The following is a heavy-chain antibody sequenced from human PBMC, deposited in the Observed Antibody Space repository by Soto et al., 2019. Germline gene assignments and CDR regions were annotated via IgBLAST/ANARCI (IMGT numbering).Heavy chain of an antibody. V-gene: IGHV2-26*01. Sequence: QVTLKESGPVLVKPTETLTLTCTVSGFSLSNARMGVSWIRQPPGKALEWLAHIFSNDEKSYSTSLKSRLTISKDTSKSQVVLTKTNMDPVDTATYYCVRSKGYYDFWSGYYTHDYWGQGTLVTVSS. CDR3: VRSKGYYDFWSGYYTHDY. CDR1: GFSLSNARMG. D-gene: IGHD3-3*01. J-gene: IGHJ4*02. CDR2: IFSNDEK.